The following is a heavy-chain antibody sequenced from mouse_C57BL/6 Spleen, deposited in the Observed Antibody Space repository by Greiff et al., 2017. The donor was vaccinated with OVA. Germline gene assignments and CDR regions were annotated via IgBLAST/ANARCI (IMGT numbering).Heavy chain of an antibody. D-gene: IGHD3-1*01. V-gene: IGHV5-17*01. J-gene: IGHJ3*01. CDR1: GFTFSDYG. CDR3: AREQLSY. CDR2: ISSGSSTI. Sequence: EVKLMESGGGLVKPGGSLKLSCAASGFTFSDYGMHWVRQAPEKGLEWVAYISSGSSTIYYADTVKGRFTISRDNAKNTLFLQMTRLRSEDTAMYYCAREQLSYWGQGTLVTVSA.